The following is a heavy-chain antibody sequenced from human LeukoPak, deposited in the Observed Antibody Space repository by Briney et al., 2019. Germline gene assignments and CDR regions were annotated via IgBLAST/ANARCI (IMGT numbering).Heavy chain of an antibody. Sequence: PSETLSLTCTVSGGSISSYYWSWIRQPPGKGLEWIGYIYYSGSTNYNPSLKSRVTISVDTSKNQFSLKLSSVTAADTAVYYCARDRRTRPMVRGANYYYGMDVWGQGTTVTVSS. CDR1: GGSISSYY. V-gene: IGHV4-59*01. CDR2: IYYSGST. J-gene: IGHJ6*02. D-gene: IGHD3-10*01. CDR3: ARDRRTRPMVRGANYYYGMDV.